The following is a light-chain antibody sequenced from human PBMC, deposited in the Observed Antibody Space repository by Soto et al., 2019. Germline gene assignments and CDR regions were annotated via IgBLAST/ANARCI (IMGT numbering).Light chain of an antibody. V-gene: IGKV3-20*01. Sequence: ETVLTQSPGTLSLSPGERATLSCRASHSVSSNYLESYQQKPGQAPRLLIYGASSRATGIPDRFSGSGSGTDFTLTISRLEPEDFAVYYCQQFGRSPPSWTFGQGTKVEIK. CDR3: QQFGRSPPSWT. CDR1: HSVSSNY. CDR2: GAS. J-gene: IGKJ1*01.